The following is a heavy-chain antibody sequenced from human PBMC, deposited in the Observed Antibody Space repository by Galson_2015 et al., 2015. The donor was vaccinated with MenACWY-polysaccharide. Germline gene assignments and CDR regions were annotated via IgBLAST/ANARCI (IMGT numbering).Heavy chain of an antibody. D-gene: IGHD1-7*01. CDR2: ISGSGDST. V-gene: IGHV3-23*01. Sequence: SLRLSCAASGFTFSSYAMSWVRQAPGKGLEWVSAISGSGDSTYYAESVKGRFTISRDNSKNTLYLQMNSLRAEDTAVYYCGTTDYYYYYMDVWGKGSTFTVSS. CDR3: GTTDYYYYYMDV. CDR1: GFTFSSYA. J-gene: IGHJ6*03.